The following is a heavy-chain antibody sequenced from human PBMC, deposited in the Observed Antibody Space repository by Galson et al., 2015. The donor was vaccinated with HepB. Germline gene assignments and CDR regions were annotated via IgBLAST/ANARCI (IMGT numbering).Heavy chain of an antibody. V-gene: IGHV4-34*01. D-gene: IGHD3-3*01. CDR3: ARRAPISMFGQTQGFAP. CDR1: GGSFSGYY. Sequence: ETLSLTCAVYGGSFSGYYWNWIRQPPGKGLEWIGEINYGGRVNYNPSLKSRVTFSVDTSKNHFSLRLRSVSAADTAVYYCARRAPISMFGQTQGFAPWGQGTLVIVSS. CDR2: INYGGRV. J-gene: IGHJ5*02.